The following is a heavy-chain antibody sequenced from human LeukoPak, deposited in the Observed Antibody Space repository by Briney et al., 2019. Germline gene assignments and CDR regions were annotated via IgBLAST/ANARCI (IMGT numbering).Heavy chain of an antibody. D-gene: IGHD1-26*01. CDR2: IWYDGSNK. CDR3: AKARGAATYYSYYMDV. V-gene: IGHV3-33*06. J-gene: IGHJ6*03. CDR1: GFSFSNYG. Sequence: GGSLRLSCAVSGFSFSNYGMHWVRQAPGKGLEWVALIWYDGSNKYYADSVKGRFTISRDNPKNTLYLQMNTLRAEDTAVYYCAKARGAATYYSYYMDVWGKGTTVTVYS.